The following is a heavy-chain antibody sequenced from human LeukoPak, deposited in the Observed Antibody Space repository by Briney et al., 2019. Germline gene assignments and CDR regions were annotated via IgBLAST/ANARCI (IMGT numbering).Heavy chain of an antibody. D-gene: IGHD3-10*01. CDR1: GFTFSSYA. J-gene: IGHJ6*02. CDR2: ISYDGSNK. CDR3: ARDSRPQVLLWFGNSPNYYGMDV. Sequence: GGSLRLSCAASGFTFSSYAMSWVRQAPGKGLEWVAVISYDGSNKYYADSVKGRFTNSRDNSKNTLYLQMNSLRAEDTAVYYCARDSRPQVLLWFGNSPNYYGMDVWGQGTTVTVSS. V-gene: IGHV3-30-3*01.